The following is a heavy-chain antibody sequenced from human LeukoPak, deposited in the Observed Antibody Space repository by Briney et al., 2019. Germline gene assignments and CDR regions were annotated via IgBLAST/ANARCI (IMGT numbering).Heavy chain of an antibody. J-gene: IGHJ6*03. CDR1: GYSISSGYY. D-gene: IGHD3-10*01. CDR3: ARDGGYYGSGSYLSPYYYYYMDV. Sequence: SETLSLTCTVSGYSISSGYYWGWIRQPPGKGLEWIGRIYTSGSTNYNPSLKSRVTMSVDTSKNQFSLKLSSVTAADTAVYYCARDGGYYGSGSYLSPYYYYYMDVWGKGTTVTISS. CDR2: IYTSGST. V-gene: IGHV4-38-2*02.